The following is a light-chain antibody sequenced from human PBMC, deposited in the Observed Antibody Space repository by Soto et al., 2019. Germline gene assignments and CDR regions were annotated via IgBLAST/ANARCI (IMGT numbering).Light chain of an antibody. V-gene: IGLV2-14*01. CDR3: NSYTGRSARYV. CDR2: DVT. J-gene: IGLJ1*01. Sequence: QSVLTQPASVSGSPGQSITISCTGTSSDVGAYSYVSWYQQHPGKAPKLMIYDVTNRPSGVSDRFSGSKSGNTASLTISGLRAEDEADYYCNSYTGRSARYVFGTGTKVSV. CDR1: SSDVGAYSY.